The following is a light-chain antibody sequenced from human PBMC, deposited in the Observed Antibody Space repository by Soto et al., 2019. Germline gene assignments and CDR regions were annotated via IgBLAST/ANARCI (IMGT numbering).Light chain of an antibody. CDR2: DAS. V-gene: IGKV3-11*01. J-gene: IGKJ3*01. Sequence: EIVLTQSPATLSLSPGERATLSCRASQSVRSSLAWYQQKPGQAPTLLIYDASTRATGIPARFSGSGSGTDFTLTISSLEPEDFAVYYCQQRSSWPQFTFGPGTKVDIK. CDR1: QSVRSS. CDR3: QQRSSWPQFT.